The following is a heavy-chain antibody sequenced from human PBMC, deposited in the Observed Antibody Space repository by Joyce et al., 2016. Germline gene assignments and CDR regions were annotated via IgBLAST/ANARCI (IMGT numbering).Heavy chain of an antibody. CDR3: ARHVGPTPYGSGEYYYHYGMDV. J-gene: IGHJ6*02. D-gene: IGHD3-10*01. CDR1: DDSIRRSTFY. Sequence: QLQLQESGPGLVKPSETLSLTCTVSDDSIRRSTFYWGWIRQPPGKGLEWIGTTYFCWNPYHRPFLNSRVTISVNTPKRQFSLKVISVTAADTAVYYCARHVGPTPYGSGEYYYHYGMDVWGRGITVSVSS. CDR2: TYFCWNP. V-gene: IGHV4-39*01.